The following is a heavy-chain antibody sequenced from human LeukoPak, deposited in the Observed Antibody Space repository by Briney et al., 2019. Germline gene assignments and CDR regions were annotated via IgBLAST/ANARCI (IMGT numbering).Heavy chain of an antibody. V-gene: IGHV4-4*07. CDR1: GGSIGSFY. Sequence: PSETLSLTCTVSGGSIGSFYWSWIRQPAGKGLEWIGHIYTTGSTNYNPSLKSRVTMSVGTSKNQFSLKLGSVTAADTAVYYCARDDWNAEAFDIWGQGTMVTVSS. CDR3: ARDDWNAEAFDI. D-gene: IGHD1-1*01. CDR2: IYTTGST. J-gene: IGHJ3*02.